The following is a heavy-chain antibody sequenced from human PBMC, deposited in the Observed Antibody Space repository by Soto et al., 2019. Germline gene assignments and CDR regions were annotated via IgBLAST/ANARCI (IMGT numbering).Heavy chain of an antibody. V-gene: IGHV1-18*01. CDR3: ARDKGQWLVSY. Sequence: QVQLVQSGAEVKKPGASVKVSCKASGYIFTSYGISWVRQSPGQGLEWVGRVSTYNGNTKYAQKLQGRVTMTTDTYASIAYMELRSLRSDDTAVYYCARDKGQWLVSYWGQGTLVTVSS. CDR2: VSTYNGNT. J-gene: IGHJ4*02. CDR1: GYIFTSYG. D-gene: IGHD6-19*01.